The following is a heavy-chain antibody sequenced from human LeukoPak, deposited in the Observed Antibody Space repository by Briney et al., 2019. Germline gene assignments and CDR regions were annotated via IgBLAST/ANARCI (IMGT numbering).Heavy chain of an antibody. Sequence: WGSLRQSCEASGFTFSSYEMNWVRQAPGKGLEWVSYISRGGDIIHYADSVKGRFTISRDNAKNSLYLQMNSLRVEDTAVYYCARPLGYTGTGTYFGYWGQGALVTMSS. D-gene: IGHD3-10*01. CDR2: ISRGGDII. CDR3: ARPLGYTGTGTYFGY. V-gene: IGHV3-48*03. J-gene: IGHJ4*02. CDR1: GFTFSSYE.